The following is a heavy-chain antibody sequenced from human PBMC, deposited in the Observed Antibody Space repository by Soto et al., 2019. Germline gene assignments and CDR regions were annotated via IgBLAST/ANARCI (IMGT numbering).Heavy chain of an antibody. CDR1: GFVFSHFA. J-gene: IGHJ4*02. D-gene: IGHD2-2*01. V-gene: IGHV3-30*04. CDR3: ARDDLRVVTAAASPEH. Sequence: QVQLVESGGGVVQPGKSLRLSCAASGFVFSHFAMHWVRQAPGKGLEWVAVSSYDGSKNFYADAVKGRFTISRDHSKSTLYLQMESLRPEDTAMYYCARDDLRVVTAAASPEHWGQGILATVSS. CDR2: SSYDGSKN.